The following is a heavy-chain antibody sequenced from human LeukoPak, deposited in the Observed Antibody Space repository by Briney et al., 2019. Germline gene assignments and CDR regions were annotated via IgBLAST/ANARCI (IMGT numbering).Heavy chain of an antibody. CDR1: GGSLSSHY. Sequence: SETLSLTCTVSGGSLSSHYWSWIRQPPGKGLEWIGYIYYSGTTNYNPSLKSRVTISVDTSKNQFSLKLGSVTAADTAVYYCARGVYIAAAQYGYWGQGTLLTVSS. CDR3: ARGVYIAAAQYGY. CDR2: IYYSGTT. D-gene: IGHD6-13*01. V-gene: IGHV4-59*11. J-gene: IGHJ4*02.